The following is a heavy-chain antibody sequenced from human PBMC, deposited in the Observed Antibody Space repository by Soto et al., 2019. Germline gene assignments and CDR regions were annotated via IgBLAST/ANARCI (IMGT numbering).Heavy chain of an antibody. CDR3: TTGLRVTTDPPYNWFDP. CDR2: IKSKTDGGTT. D-gene: IGHD4-17*01. J-gene: IGHJ5*02. Sequence: GGSLRLSCAASGFTFSNAWMSWVRQAPGKGLEWVGRIKSKTDGGTTDYAAPVKGRFTISRDDSKNTLYLQMNSLKTEDTAVYYCTTGLRVTTDPPYNWFDPWGQGTLVTVSS. CDR1: GFTFSNAW. V-gene: IGHV3-15*01.